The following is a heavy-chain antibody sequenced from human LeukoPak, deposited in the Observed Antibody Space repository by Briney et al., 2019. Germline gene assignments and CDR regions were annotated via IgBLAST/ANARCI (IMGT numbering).Heavy chain of an antibody. CDR1: VYFMSSDE. V-gene: IGHV4-59*01. D-gene: IGHD1-1*01. Sequence: ANPLTVTCTVSVYFMSSDEWSWIRQPPGKGLEWIGHIYGSGSTNYNPSLKSRVTLSVDTSKNQFSLKLSSVTAADTAVYYCAREGTSGTHLNWFDPWGQGTLVTVSS. J-gene: IGHJ5*02. CDR3: AREGTSGTHLNWFDP. CDR2: IYGSGST.